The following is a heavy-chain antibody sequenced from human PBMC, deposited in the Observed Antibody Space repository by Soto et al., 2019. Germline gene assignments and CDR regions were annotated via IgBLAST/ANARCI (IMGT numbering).Heavy chain of an antibody. V-gene: IGHV3-7*01. D-gene: IGHD1-1*01. CDR3: ARRETARYYYYYYMDV. CDR1: GFTFSSYW. CDR2: IKQDGSEK. J-gene: IGHJ6*03. Sequence: PGGSLRLSCAASGFTFSSYWMSWVRQAPGKGLEWVANIKQDGSEKYYVDSVKGRFTISRDNAKNSLYLQMNSLRAEDTAVYYCARRETARYYYYYYMDVWGKGTTVTVSS.